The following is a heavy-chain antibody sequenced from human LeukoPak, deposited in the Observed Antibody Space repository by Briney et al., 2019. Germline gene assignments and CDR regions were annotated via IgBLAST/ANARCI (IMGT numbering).Heavy chain of an antibody. Sequence: ASVKVSCKASGYTFNNFGISWVRQAPGQGLEWMGCISAYNGNTKHAQKLQGRVTMTTDTSTSTAYMELRSLRSDDTAVYYCARAGITSGWVQNMDYWGQGTLVTVSS. CDR1: GYTFNNFG. CDR2: ISAYNGNT. CDR3: ARAGITSGWVQNMDY. V-gene: IGHV1-18*01. D-gene: IGHD6-19*01. J-gene: IGHJ4*02.